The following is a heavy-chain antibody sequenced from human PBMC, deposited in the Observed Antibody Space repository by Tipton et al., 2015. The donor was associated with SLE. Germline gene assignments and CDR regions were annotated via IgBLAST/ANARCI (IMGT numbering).Heavy chain of an antibody. J-gene: IGHJ4*02. CDR3: ARDQRTVAGRGYFDY. V-gene: IGHV4-61*09. Sequence: TLSLTCTVSGGSIISGSNYWNWIRQSAGKGLEWIGHIYFIGSTNYNPSLKSRATISLDTSKNQFSLQLSSVTAADTAVYYCARDQRTVAGRGYFDYWGQGTLVTVSS. CDR2: IYFIGST. CDR1: GGSIISGSNY. D-gene: IGHD6-19*01.